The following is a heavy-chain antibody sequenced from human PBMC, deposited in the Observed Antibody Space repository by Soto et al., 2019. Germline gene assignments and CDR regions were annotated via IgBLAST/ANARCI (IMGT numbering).Heavy chain of an antibody. CDR3: ARGAGSMVRGVRWFDP. J-gene: IGHJ5*02. V-gene: IGHV4-59*01. CDR2: IYYSGST. Sequence: SETLSLTCTVSGGSISSYYWSWIRQPPGKGLEWIGYIYYSGSTNYNPSLKSRVTISVDTSKNQFSLKLSSVTAADTAVYYCARGAGSMVRGVRWFDPWGQGTLVTVSS. CDR1: GGSISSYY. D-gene: IGHD3-10*01.